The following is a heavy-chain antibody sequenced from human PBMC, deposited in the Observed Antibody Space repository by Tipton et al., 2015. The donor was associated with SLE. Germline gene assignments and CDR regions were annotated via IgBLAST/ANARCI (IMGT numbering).Heavy chain of an antibody. D-gene: IGHD3-3*01. J-gene: IGHJ3*02. CDR1: GFTFSSYS. CDR2: ISSSSSTI. V-gene: IGHV3-48*01. CDR3: AKVKARITIFGVVPDAFDI. Sequence: GSLRLSCAASGFTFSSYSMNWVRQAPGKGLEWVSYISSSSSTIYYADSVKGRFTISRDNAKNSLYLQMNSLRAEDTAVYYCAKVKARITIFGVVPDAFDIWGQGTMVTVSS.